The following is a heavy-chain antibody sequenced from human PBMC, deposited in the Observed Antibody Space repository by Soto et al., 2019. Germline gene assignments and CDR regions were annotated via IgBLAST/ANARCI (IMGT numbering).Heavy chain of an antibody. CDR3: ARDLRSSGDCSGCSCYAEIDY. CDR2: INPNSGGT. Sequence: QVQLVQSGAEVKKPGASVKVSCKASGYTFTGYYMHWVRQAPGQGLEWMGWINPNSGGTNYAQKFQGWVTMTRDTSISTAYMELSRLRSDDTAVYYCARDLRSSGDCSGCSCYAEIDYWGQGTLVTVSS. CDR1: GYTFTGYY. J-gene: IGHJ4*02. D-gene: IGHD2-15*01. V-gene: IGHV1-2*04.